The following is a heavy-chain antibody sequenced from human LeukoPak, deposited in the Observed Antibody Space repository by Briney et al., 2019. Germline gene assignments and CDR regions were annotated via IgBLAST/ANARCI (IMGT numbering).Heavy chain of an antibody. V-gene: IGHV3-21*04. CDR3: AKNADPQLERPLDY. J-gene: IGHJ4*02. CDR2: ISSSSSYI. D-gene: IGHD1-1*01. Sequence: PGGSLRLSCAASGFTFSSYSMNWVRQAPGKGLEWVLSISSSSSYIYYADSVKGRFTISRDNAKNSLYLQMNSLRAEDTAVYYCAKNADPQLERPLDYWGQGTLVTVSS. CDR1: GFTFSSYS.